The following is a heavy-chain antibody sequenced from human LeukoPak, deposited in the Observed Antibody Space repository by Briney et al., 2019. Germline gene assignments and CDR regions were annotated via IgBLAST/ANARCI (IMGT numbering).Heavy chain of an antibody. D-gene: IGHD1-26*01. J-gene: IGHJ4*02. CDR1: GGSINSGSYY. Sequence: PSETLSLTCNVSGGSINSGSYYWGWIRQPPGAGLEWIGSIYYSGSTYYNPSLKSRVTISVDTSKNQFSLRLSSVTAADTAMYYCARHGTYYKFDFWGQGTLVTVSS. CDR3: ARHGTYYKFDF. V-gene: IGHV4-39*01. CDR2: IYYSGST.